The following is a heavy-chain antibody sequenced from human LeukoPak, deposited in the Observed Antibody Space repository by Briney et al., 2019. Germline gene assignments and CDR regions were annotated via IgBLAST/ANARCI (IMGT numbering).Heavy chain of an antibody. CDR1: GYTFTSYY. CDR3: ARRGDTASDFDY. D-gene: IGHD5-18*01. Sequence: GASVKVSCKASGYTFTSYYMHWVRQAPGQGLEWMGTINPSGGSTRYAQKFQGRVTMTRNTSISTAYMELSSLRSEDTAVYYCARRGDTASDFDYWGQGTLVTVSS. V-gene: IGHV1-46*01. J-gene: IGHJ4*02. CDR2: INPSGGST.